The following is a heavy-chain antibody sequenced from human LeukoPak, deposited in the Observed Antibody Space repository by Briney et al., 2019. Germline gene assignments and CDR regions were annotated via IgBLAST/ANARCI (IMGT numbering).Heavy chain of an antibody. D-gene: IGHD3-22*01. CDR3: ARDAGHYDSSGYYPPNWFDP. CDR2: IYYSGST. V-gene: IGHV4-59*01. CDR1: GGSISSYY. J-gene: IGHJ5*02. Sequence: SETLSLTCTVSGGSISSYYWSWIRQPPGKGLGWIGYIYYSGSTNYNPSLKSRVTISVDTSKNQFSLKLSSVTAADTAVYYCARDAGHYDSSGYYPPNWFDPWGQGTLVTVSS.